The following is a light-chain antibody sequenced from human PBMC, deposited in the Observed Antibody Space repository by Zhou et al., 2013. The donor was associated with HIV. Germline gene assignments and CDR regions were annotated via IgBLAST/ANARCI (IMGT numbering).Light chain of an antibody. CDR1: QSITYY. CDR2: GAS. V-gene: IGKV1-39*01. J-gene: IGKJ1*01. Sequence: DIQMTQSPSSLSASVGDRVTITCRASQSITYYLNWYQQKPGKAPNLLIYGASGLQSGVPSRFSGSGSGTDFTLTISSLQPEDFATYYCQQSYSSPRTFGQGTKVEIK. CDR3: QQSYSSPRT.